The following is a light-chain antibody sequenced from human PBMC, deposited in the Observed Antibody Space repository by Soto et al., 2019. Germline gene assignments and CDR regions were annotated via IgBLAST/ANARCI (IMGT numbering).Light chain of an antibody. CDR2: KVS. V-gene: IGKV2-30*01. CDR3: MQGTHWPSYT. CDR1: QSLEYRDGNTY. Sequence: DVVMTQSPLSLPVTLGQPASISCRSSQSLEYRDGNTYLSWFQQRPGQSPRRLIYKVSNRDSGVPDRFSGSGSGTDFTLKISRVEAEDVGVYYCMQGTHWPSYTFGQGTKLEIK. J-gene: IGKJ2*01.